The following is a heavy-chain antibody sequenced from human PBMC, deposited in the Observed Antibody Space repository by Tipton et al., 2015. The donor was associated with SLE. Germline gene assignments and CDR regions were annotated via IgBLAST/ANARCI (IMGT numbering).Heavy chain of an antibody. CDR3: AREGAWQQLALSFDY. J-gene: IGHJ4*02. CDR2: IYYSGST. V-gene: IGHV4-39*07. CDR1: GGSISSGDYY. D-gene: IGHD6-13*01. Sequence: TLSLTCTVSGGSISSGDYYWGWIRQPPGKGLEWIGSIYYSGSTYYNPSLKSRVTISVDTSKNQFSLKLSSVTAADTAVYYCAREGAWQQLALSFDYWGQGTLVTVSS.